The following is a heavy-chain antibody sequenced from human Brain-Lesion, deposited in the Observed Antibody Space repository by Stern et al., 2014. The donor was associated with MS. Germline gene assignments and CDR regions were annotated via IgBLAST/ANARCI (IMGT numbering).Heavy chain of an antibody. D-gene: IGHD2-15*01. Sequence: EVQLVESGGKLIQPGESLRISCAASGFSVSNNYMTWVRQAPGKGMDWVCLLYSCGGTYYADSVKGRFTISRDNSKNTLYLQMNNLRAEDTAVYYCARDRTCTGGSCYGTWGQGTLVTVSS. CDR1: GFSVSNNY. J-gene: IGHJ5*02. CDR3: ARDRTCTGGSCYGT. V-gene: IGHV3-53*01. CDR2: LYSCGGT.